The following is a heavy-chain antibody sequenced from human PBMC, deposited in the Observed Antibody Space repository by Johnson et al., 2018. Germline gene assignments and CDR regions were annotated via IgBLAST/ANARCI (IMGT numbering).Heavy chain of an antibody. D-gene: IGHD3/OR15-3a*01. CDR3: GKNPGAAGLGAFDM. CDR1: GFTFGTYG. CDR2: IRDSGGST. Sequence: VQLQESGGGLAQXGGSLRVSCAASGFTFGTYGMSWVRQAPGQGLEWVSSIRDSGGSTYYVDSVQGRFTISRDNSKNTLYLQMNGLRAEDTAVYYCGKNPGAAGLGAFDMWGQGTMVTVS. V-gene: IGHV3-23*01. J-gene: IGHJ3*02.